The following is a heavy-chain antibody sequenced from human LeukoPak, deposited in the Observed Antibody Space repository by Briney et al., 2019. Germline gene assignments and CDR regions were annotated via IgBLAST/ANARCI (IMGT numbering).Heavy chain of an antibody. CDR1: GFTFSYYA. CDR2: ITSSGGST. V-gene: IGHV3-64D*06. J-gene: IGHJ4*02. CDR3: VKGDYSGYTFPAFDY. Sequence: QPGGSLRLSCSASGFTFSYYAMHWVRQAPGKGLEYVSSITSSGGSTYYTDSVKGRFTISRDNSNNTLYLQMSSLRAEDTAVYYCVKGDYSGYTFPAFDYWGQGTLVSVSS. D-gene: IGHD5-12*01.